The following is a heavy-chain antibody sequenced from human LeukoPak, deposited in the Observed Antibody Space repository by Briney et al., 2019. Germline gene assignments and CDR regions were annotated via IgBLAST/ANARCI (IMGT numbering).Heavy chain of an antibody. CDR1: GFTFSNYW. V-gene: IGHV3-7*04. J-gene: IGHJ4*02. CDR3: ARAEDY. CDR2: IDEDGSQR. Sequence: GGSLRLSCTASGFTFSNYWMSWVRQAPGKGLEWVANIDEDGSQRYYVDSVKGRFTISRDNAKNSLYLQMNSLRLEDTAVYYCARAEDYWGQGSLVTVSS.